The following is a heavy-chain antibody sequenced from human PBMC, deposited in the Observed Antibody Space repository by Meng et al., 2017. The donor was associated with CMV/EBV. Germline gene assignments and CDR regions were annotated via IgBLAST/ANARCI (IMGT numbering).Heavy chain of an antibody. J-gene: IGHJ3*02. CDR3: ARDRNSEELVNAFDI. Sequence: SVKVSCKASGYTFTSYGISWVRQAPGQGLEWMGWISAYNGNTNYAQKLQGRVTMTTDTSTSTAYMELRSLRSDDTAVYYCARDRNSEELVNAFDIWGQGTMVTVSS. CDR2: ISAYNGNT. D-gene: IGHD6-13*01. V-gene: IGHV1-18*01. CDR1: GYTFTSYG.